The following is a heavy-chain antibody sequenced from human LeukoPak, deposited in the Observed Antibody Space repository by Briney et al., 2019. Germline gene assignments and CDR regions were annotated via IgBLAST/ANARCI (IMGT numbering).Heavy chain of an antibody. CDR1: GGSFSGYY. Sequence: SETLSLTCAAYGGSFSGYYWSWIRQPPGKGLEWIGEINHSGSTNYNPALESRVTISVDASKNQFYLELSSVTSADTAVYYCARGSFYGGRNFDYWGQGTLVTVCS. J-gene: IGHJ4*02. V-gene: IGHV4-34*01. CDR3: ARGSFYGGRNFDY. CDR2: INHSGST. D-gene: IGHD4-23*01.